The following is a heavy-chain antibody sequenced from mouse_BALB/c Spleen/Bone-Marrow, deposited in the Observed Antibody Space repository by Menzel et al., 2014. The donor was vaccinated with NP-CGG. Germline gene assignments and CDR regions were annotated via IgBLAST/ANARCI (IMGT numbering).Heavy chain of an antibody. V-gene: IGHV1-80*01. J-gene: IGHJ2*01. Sequence: QLVESGAELVRPGSSVKISCKSSGYAFSTYWINWVKQRPGQGLEWIGQIYPGDGDTDFNGKFKGKATLTADRSSNTAYLEFSSLTSEDSAVYFCARGGISVDYWGQGTTLTVSS. CDR2: IYPGDGDT. CDR1: GYAFSTYW. CDR3: ARGGISVDY.